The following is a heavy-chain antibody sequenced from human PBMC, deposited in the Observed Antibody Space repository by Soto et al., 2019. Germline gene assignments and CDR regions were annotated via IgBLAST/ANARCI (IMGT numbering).Heavy chain of an antibody. Sequence: QVQLVQSGAEVKKPGSSVKVSCKASGDIFSSYPFSWVRQAPGQGLEWMGGIVPLLGTADYAQQFQDRVTTTVDDSTRTVYMKLSTLRPDATAVFYCARVRGSQNLYFGVWGRGTLVSVSS. J-gene: IGHJ2*01. D-gene: IGHD3-10*01. CDR2: IVPLLGTA. CDR1: GDIFSSYP. CDR3: ARVRGSQNLYFGV. V-gene: IGHV1-69*01.